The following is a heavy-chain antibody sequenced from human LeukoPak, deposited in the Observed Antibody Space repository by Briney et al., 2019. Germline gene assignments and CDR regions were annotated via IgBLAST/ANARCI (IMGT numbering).Heavy chain of an antibody. CDR1: GFTVSSNY. V-gene: IGHV3-53*01. D-gene: IGHD3-10*01. J-gene: IGHJ3*02. CDR3: ARERGHGSGSYYDYLPDAAFDI. CDR2: IYSGGST. Sequence: GGSLRLSCAASGFTVSSNYMSWVRQAPGKGLEWVSVIYSGGSTYYADSVKGRFTISRDNSKNTLYLQMNSLRAEDTAVYYCARERGHGSGSYYDYLPDAAFDIWGQGTMVTVSS.